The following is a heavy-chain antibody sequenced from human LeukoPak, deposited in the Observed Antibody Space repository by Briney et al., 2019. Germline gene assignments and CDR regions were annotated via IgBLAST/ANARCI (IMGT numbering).Heavy chain of an antibody. CDR1: GFTFSSYG. CDR2: ISYDGSNK. Sequence: GGSLRLSCAASGFTFSSYGTHWVRQAPGKGLEWVAVISYDGSNKYYADSVKGRFTISRDNSKNILYLKMSSLRNEDTAVYYCAKGGDSSGYYGGPDYWGQGTLVTVSS. D-gene: IGHD3-22*01. V-gene: IGHV3-30*18. J-gene: IGHJ4*02. CDR3: AKGGDSSGYYGGPDY.